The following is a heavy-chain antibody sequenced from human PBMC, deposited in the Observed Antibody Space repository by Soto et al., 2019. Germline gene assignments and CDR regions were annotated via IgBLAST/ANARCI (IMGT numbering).Heavy chain of an antibody. J-gene: IGHJ4*02. V-gene: IGHV1-69*13. CDR2: IIPTFGTT. CDR3: ARVSSWELRFFDF. D-gene: IGHD1-26*01. Sequence: SVKVSCKASGGTFSSYAISWVRQAPGQGLEWMGGIIPTFGTTNSPQNFRGRVTITADDSTSTAYMELNSLRSEDTAVYYCARVSSWELRFFDFWGQGTLVTVSS. CDR1: GGTFSSYA.